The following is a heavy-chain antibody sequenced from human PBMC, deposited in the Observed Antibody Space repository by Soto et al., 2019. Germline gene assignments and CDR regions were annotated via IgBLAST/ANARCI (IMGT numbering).Heavy chain of an antibody. CDR1: GYTLTELS. CDR3: ATGLAYCSGGSCYAPLFDY. CDR2: FDPEDGET. D-gene: IGHD2-15*01. J-gene: IGHJ4*02. Sequence: QVQLVQSGAEVRKPGASVKVSCKVSGYTLTELSMHWVRQAPGKGLEWMGGFDPEDGETIYAQKFQGRVTMTEDTSTDTAYMELSSLRSEDTAVYYCATGLAYCSGGSCYAPLFDYWGQGTLVTVSS. V-gene: IGHV1-24*01.